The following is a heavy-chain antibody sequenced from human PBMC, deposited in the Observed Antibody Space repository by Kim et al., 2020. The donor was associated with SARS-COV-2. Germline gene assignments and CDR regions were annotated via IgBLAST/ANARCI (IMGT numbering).Heavy chain of an antibody. D-gene: IGHD3-9*01. J-gene: IGHJ6*02. CDR1: GFTFSSYA. V-gene: IGHV3-30*04. CDR2: ISYDGSNK. Sequence: GGSLRLSCAASGFTFSSYAMHWVRQAPGKGLEWVAVISYDGSNKYYADSVKGRFTISRDNSKNTLYLQMNSLRAEDTAVYYCARDRDYDILTGGVGYYYYGMDVWGQGTTVTVSS. CDR3: ARDRDYDILTGGVGYYYYGMDV.